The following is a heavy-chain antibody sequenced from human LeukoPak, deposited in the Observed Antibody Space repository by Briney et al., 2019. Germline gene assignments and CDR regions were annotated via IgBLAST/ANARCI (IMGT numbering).Heavy chain of an antibody. D-gene: IGHD1-7*01. Sequence: RAGGSLRLSCAASGFTFSSYSMNWVRQAPGKGLEWVSSISSSSSYIYYADSVKGRFTISRDNAKNSLYLQMNSLRAEDTAVYYCARDSEAGTIRGYWGQGTLVTVSS. CDR1: GFTFSSYS. J-gene: IGHJ4*02. V-gene: IGHV3-21*01. CDR3: ARDSEAGTIRGY. CDR2: ISSSSSYI.